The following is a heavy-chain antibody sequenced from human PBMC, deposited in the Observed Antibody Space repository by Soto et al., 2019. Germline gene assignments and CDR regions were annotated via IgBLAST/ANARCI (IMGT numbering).Heavy chain of an antibody. V-gene: IGHV5-51*07. D-gene: IGHD3-16*01. CDR2: IYPGDSDT. J-gene: IGHJ6*02. Sequence: SHKLSYYVSCFHYSISLIGSVHYMHRKGLEWMGIIYPGDSDTRYSPSFQGQVTISADKSISTAYLQWSSLKASDTAMYYCARVPTDYSRDYYCSVMDVWGQGTTVIVFS. CDR1: CFHYSISL. CDR3: ARVPTDYSRDYYCSVMDV.